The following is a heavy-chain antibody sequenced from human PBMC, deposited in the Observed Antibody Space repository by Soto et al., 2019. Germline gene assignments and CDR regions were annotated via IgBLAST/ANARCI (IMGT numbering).Heavy chain of an antibody. D-gene: IGHD3-9*01. V-gene: IGHV3-33*01. J-gene: IGHJ4*02. Sequence: GGSLRLSCVASGFTFSSYGMHWVRQAPGKGLEWVAVIWYDGSNKYYADSVKGRFTISRDNSKNTLYLQMNSLRAEDTAVYYCARGSFYDILTGPNFDYWGQGTLVTVSS. CDR1: GFTFSSYG. CDR2: IWYDGSNK. CDR3: ARGSFYDILTGPNFDY.